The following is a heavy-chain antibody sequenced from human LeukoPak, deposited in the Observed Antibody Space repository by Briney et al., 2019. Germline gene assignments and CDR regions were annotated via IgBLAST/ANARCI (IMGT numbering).Heavy chain of an antibody. V-gene: IGHV3-23*01. D-gene: IGHD3-22*01. CDR3: ARETSLPHYDSSGYYYGFTPHFDY. Sequence: GGSLRLSCAASGFTFSSYAMSWVRQAPGKGLEWVSAISGSGGSTYYADSVKGRFTISRDNSKNTLYLQMNSLRAEDTAVYYCARETSLPHYDSSGYYYGFTPHFDYWGQGTLVTVSS. J-gene: IGHJ4*02. CDR1: GFTFSSYA. CDR2: ISGSGGST.